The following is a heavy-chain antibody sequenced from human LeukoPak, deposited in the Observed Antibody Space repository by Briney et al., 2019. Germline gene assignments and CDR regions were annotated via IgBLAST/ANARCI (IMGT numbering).Heavy chain of an antibody. D-gene: IGHD1-26*01. V-gene: IGHV4-30-4*07. Sequence: SQTLSLTCAVSGDSISSGGYSWSWIRQPPGKGLEWIGYIYYSGSTYYNPSLKSRVTISVDTSKNQFSLRLSSVTAADTAVYYCARDSVYSGSSLDYWGQGALVTVSS. CDR1: GDSISSGGYS. J-gene: IGHJ4*02. CDR2: IYYSGST. CDR3: ARDSVYSGSSLDY.